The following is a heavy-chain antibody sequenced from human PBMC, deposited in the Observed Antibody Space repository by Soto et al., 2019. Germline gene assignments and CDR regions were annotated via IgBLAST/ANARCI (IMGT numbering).Heavy chain of an antibody. V-gene: IGHV4-30-2*01. CDR3: ARVPDR. CDR2: IYHSGST. D-gene: IGHD2-2*01. Sequence: PSETLSVTCAVSCGSISSGGYSWSWIRQPPGKGLEWIGYIYHSGSTYYNPSLKSRVTISVDRSKNQFSLKLSSVTAADTAVYYCARVPDRWGQGTLVTVSS. CDR1: CGSISSGGYS. J-gene: IGHJ5*02.